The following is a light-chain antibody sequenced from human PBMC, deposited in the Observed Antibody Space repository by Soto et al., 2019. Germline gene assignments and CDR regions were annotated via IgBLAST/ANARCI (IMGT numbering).Light chain of an antibody. CDR1: QSISNN. J-gene: IGKJ5*01. V-gene: IGKV3-11*01. CDR2: GAS. Sequence: ENVVTQSPCTLSLSPGDRATLSCRASQSISNNLAWYQQQPGQTPRLLIYGASTTATGIPARFSGSGSGTDFTLAINRLEPDDFAVYYCQQRNDWPITFGQGTRLEIK. CDR3: QQRNDWPIT.